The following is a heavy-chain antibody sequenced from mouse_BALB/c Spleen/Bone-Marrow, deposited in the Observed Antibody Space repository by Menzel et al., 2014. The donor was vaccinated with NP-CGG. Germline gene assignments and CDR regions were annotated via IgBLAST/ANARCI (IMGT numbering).Heavy chain of an antibody. CDR3: ARRLTGTRYFDY. J-gene: IGHJ2*01. V-gene: IGHV1-54*03. CDR1: GYAFTNYL. CDR2: INPGSGAT. D-gene: IGHD4-1*01. Sequence: QVQLQQPGAELVRPGTSVKVSCKASGYAFTNYLIEWVKQRPGQGLEWIGVINPGSGATNYNENFKGKATLTADKSSSTPYMQLSSLTSDDSAVYFCARRLTGTRYFDYWGQGTTLTVSS.